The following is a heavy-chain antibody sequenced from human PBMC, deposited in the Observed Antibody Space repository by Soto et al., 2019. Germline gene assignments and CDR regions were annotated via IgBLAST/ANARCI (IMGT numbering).Heavy chain of an antibody. Sequence: GGSLRLSCKGSGFTFSSFAIQWVRQAPGKVLEWVAAISDDGTNKYTADSVKGRFTISRDNSRNTVYLQVNSLRIEDTAVYYCARRLTTTVTAMGYWGQGTPVTVSS. CDR3: ARRLTTTVTAMGY. D-gene: IGHD2-21*02. V-gene: IGHV3-30*04. CDR2: ISDDGTNK. CDR1: GFTFSSFA. J-gene: IGHJ4*02.